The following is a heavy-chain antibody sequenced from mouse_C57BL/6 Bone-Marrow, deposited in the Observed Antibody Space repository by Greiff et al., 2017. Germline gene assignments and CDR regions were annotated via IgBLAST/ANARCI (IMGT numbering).Heavy chain of an antibody. CDR1: GYTFTSYG. CDR2: IYPRSGNT. J-gene: IGHJ3*01. CDR3: ARDFAY. Sequence: VQLQESGAELARPGASVKLSCKASGYTFTSYGISWVKQRTGQGLEWIGEIYPRSGNTYYNEKFKGKATLTADKSSSPAYMELRSLTSEDSAVYFCARDFAYWGQGTLVTVSA. V-gene: IGHV1-81*01.